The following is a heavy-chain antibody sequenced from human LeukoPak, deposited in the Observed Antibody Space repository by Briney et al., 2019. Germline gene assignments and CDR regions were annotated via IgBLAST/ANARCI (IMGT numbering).Heavy chain of an antibody. V-gene: IGHV3-30*03. Sequence: PGGSLRLSCAASGFTFSSYGMHWVRQAPGKGLEWVAVISYDGTNKYYADSVKGRFTISRDNSKNTVYLQMNSLRAEDTAVYYCARFGTAAVDYWGQGTLVTVSS. CDR1: GFTFSSYG. D-gene: IGHD6-13*01. CDR2: ISYDGTNK. CDR3: ARFGTAAVDY. J-gene: IGHJ4*02.